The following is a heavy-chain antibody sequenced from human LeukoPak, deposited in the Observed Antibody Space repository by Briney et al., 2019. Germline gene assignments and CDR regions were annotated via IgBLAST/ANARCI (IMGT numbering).Heavy chain of an antibody. V-gene: IGHV3-21*01. CDR2: ISGSSTI. CDR3: ARGPLPVTTPEYFQH. CDR1: GFTFSSYS. Sequence: GGSLRLSCAASGFTFSSYSMKWVRQAPGKGLEWVSSISGSSTIYYADSVRGGFTISRDNAKTSLYLQMNSLRAEDTAVYYCARGPLPVTTPEYFQHWGQGTLVTVSS. J-gene: IGHJ1*01. D-gene: IGHD4-17*01.